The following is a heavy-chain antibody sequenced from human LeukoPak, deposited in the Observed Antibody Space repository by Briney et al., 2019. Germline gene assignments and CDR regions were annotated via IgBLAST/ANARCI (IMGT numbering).Heavy chain of an antibody. Sequence: ASVKVSCKASGYTSTAYYIHWVRQAPGQGLEWMGRINPNSGGTNYAQKFQGRVTMTRDTSISTAYMELSRLRSDYTAVYYCASYGPIVGSPFDYWGQGTLVTVSS. CDR2: INPNSGGT. CDR3: ASYGPIVGSPFDY. D-gene: IGHD3-22*01. CDR1: GYTSTAYY. J-gene: IGHJ4*02. V-gene: IGHV1-2*06.